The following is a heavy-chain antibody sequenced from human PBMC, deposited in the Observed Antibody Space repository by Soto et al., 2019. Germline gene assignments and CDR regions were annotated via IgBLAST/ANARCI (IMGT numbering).Heavy chain of an antibody. V-gene: IGHV3-23*01. CDR2: ISGSGGST. CDR1: GFTFSNYA. Sequence: EVQLLESGGGLVEPGGSLRLSCAASGFTFSNYAMNWVRQAPGRGLEGVSVISGSGGSTYYADSVKGRFTISRDNSKNTLYVQMNSLRAEDTAVYYCTKNALQGAVAGPNWFDPWGQGTLVTVSS. D-gene: IGHD6-19*01. CDR3: TKNALQGAVAGPNWFDP. J-gene: IGHJ5*02.